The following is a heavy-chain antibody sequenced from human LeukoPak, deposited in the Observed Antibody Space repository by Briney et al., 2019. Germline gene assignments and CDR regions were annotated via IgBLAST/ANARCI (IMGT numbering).Heavy chain of an antibody. CDR3: AKDLGLDIAAAGTVDY. CDR1: GFTFSSYA. CDR2: ISYDGSNK. D-gene: IGHD6-13*01. V-gene: IGHV3-30*04. J-gene: IGHJ4*02. Sequence: GRSLRLSCAASGFTFSSYAMHWVRQAPGKGLEWVAVISYDGSNKYYADSAKGRFTISRDNSKNTLYLQMNSLRAEDTAVYYCAKDLGLDIAAAGTVDYWGQGTLVTVSS.